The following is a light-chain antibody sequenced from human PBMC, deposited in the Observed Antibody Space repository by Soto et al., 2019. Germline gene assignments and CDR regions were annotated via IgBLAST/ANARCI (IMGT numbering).Light chain of an antibody. CDR3: QNYNSYSEA. Sequence: DIQMTQAPSTLSGSVVDRVTVTCRSGQSISRYLNWYQQRPGKAPKLLIYSASTLQTGVPSRFSGSGSGTAFTLTISSLQPDDFATYYCQNYNSYSEAFGQGTKVDIK. CDR1: QSISRY. CDR2: SAS. J-gene: IGKJ1*01. V-gene: IGKV1-5*01.